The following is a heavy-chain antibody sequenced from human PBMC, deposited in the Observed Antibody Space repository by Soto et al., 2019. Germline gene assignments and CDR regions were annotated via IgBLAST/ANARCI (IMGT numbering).Heavy chain of an antibody. CDR1: GGSISSGGYY. J-gene: IGHJ6*02. CDR3: ARVCGGDCHNGMDV. CDR2: IYHSGST. Sequence: QVQLQESGPGPVKPSQTLSLTCTVSGGSISSGGYYWSWIRQLPGKGLEWIGYIYHSGSTYYNPSLKRRVTISVDASKNQFSLRLRSVTAADSAVYYCARVCGGDCHNGMDVWGQGTTVTVSS. V-gene: IGHV4-31*03. D-gene: IGHD2-21*02.